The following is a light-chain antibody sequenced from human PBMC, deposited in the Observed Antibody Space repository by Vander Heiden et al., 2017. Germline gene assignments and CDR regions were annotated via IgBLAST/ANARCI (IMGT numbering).Light chain of an antibody. J-gene: IGKJ1*01. CDR2: WAS. V-gene: IGKV4-1*01. CDR3: ESHSTKT. Sequence: DIVLTQSPDSLAVSLGERATINCKSSQSVLSSFNSKNHLAWFRQKPRQPPELLIYWASTRESGVPDRFSGSGSGTDFTLTISNMQAEDVAVYYCESHSTKTFGQGTKVEIK. CDR1: QSVLSSFNSKNH.